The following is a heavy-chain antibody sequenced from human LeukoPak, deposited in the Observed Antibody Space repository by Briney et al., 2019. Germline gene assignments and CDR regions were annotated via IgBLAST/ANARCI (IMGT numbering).Heavy chain of an antibody. CDR2: FFHSGNT. D-gene: IGHD5-18*01. V-gene: IGHV4-38-2*02. CDR3: ARKRGYSYGPGFDY. Sequence: SETLSLTCTVSGYSISSGYYWGWIRQPPGQGLEWSGSFFHSGNTYYKPSLKSRVTISIDTSKNQFSLKLSSVTAADTAVYYCARKRGYSYGPGFDYWGQGTLVTVSS. CDR1: GYSISSGYY. J-gene: IGHJ4*02.